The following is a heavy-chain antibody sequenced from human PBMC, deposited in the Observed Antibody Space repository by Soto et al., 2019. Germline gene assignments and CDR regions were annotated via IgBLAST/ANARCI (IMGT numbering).Heavy chain of an antibody. J-gene: IGHJ5*02. CDR3: ARGVFTYYGFWSGYYTREYNWFDP. V-gene: IGHV4-34*01. D-gene: IGHD3-3*01. CDR2: INHSGST. CDR1: GGSFSGYY. Sequence: SETLSLTCAVYGGSFSGYYWSWIRQPPGKGLEWIGEINHSGSTNYNPSLKSRVTISVDTSKNQFSLKLSPVTAADTAVYYCARGVFTYYGFWSGYYTREYNWFDPWGHGTLVTVSS.